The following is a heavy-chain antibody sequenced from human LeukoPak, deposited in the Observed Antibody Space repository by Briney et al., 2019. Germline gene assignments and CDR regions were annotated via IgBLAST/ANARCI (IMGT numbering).Heavy chain of an antibody. CDR3: ARDFYDFWSGYRGPDY. Sequence: ASVKVSCKASGYTFTGYYMHWVRQAPGQGLEWMGIVNPSGGSTSYAQKFQGRVTMTRDTSTSTVYMELSSLRSEDTAVYYCARDFYDFWSGYRGPDYWGQGTLVTVSS. V-gene: IGHV1-46*01. J-gene: IGHJ4*02. D-gene: IGHD3-3*01. CDR1: GYTFTGYY. CDR2: VNPSGGST.